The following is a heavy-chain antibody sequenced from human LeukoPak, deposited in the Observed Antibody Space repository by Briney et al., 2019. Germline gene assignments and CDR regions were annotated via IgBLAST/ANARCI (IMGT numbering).Heavy chain of an antibody. J-gene: IGHJ4*02. CDR3: NLGRYSYGFDY. CDR1: GFTFSSYW. CDR2: IKQDGSEK. D-gene: IGHD5-18*01. V-gene: IGHV3-7*01. Sequence: PGGSLRLSCAASGFTFSSYWMSWVRQAPGKGLGWVANIKQDGSEKYYVNSVKGRFTISRDNAKNSLYLQMNSLGAEDTAVYYCNLGRYSYGFDYWGQGTLVTVSS.